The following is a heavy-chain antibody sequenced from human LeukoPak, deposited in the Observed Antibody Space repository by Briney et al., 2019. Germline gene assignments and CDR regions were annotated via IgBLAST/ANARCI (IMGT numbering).Heavy chain of an antibody. V-gene: IGHV4-38-2*02. CDR2: SYHSGIT. J-gene: IGHJ4*02. CDR3: ARGVFSDY. CDR1: GYSISSGDY. D-gene: IGHD6-13*01. Sequence: PSETLSLTCTISGYSISSGDYWGWIRQPPGKGLEWSGSSYHSGITSYNPSLKSRVTISVDTSKNQFSLNLSSVTAADTAVYYCARGVFSDYWGQGTLVTVSS.